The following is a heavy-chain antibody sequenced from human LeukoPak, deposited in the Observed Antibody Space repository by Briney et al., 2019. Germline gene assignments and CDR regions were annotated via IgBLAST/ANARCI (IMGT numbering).Heavy chain of an antibody. CDR2: INPNSGGT. Sequence: ASVKVSCKASGYTFTGYYMHWVRQAPGQGLEWMGWINPNSGGTNYAQKFQGWVTMTRNTSISTAYMELGGLRSDDTAVYYCARAVQTYYGSGSGDAFDIWGQGTMVTVSS. V-gene: IGHV1-2*04. CDR3: ARAVQTYYGSGSGDAFDI. CDR1: GYTFTGYY. J-gene: IGHJ3*02. D-gene: IGHD3-10*01.